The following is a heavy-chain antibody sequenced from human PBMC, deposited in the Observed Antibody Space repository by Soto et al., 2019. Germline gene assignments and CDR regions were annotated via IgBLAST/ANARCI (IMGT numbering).Heavy chain of an antibody. Sequence: SLTRTVYGGSFSNYCRRWKHQPPGRGLEWMGEINDSGSTNYNPSLKSRVTISVDTSKNQFSLKLNSVTTADTAVYYCARSQRQQLVRRNWFDSWGQGSLVTVS. V-gene: IGHV4-34*01. CDR3: ARSQRQQLVRRNWFDS. CDR1: GGSFSNYC. CDR2: INDSGST. D-gene: IGHD6-13*01. J-gene: IGHJ5*01.